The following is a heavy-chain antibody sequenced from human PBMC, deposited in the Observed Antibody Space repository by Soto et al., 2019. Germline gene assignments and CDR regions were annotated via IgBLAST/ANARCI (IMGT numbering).Heavy chain of an antibody. V-gene: IGHV4-31*03. D-gene: IGHD6-13*01. CDR2: IYYSGST. J-gene: IGHJ5*02. CDR3: ARDSNYAAGRYSSSWFDP. CDR1: GGSIRSGGYY. Sequence: SETLSLTCTVSGGSIRSGGYYWSWIRQHPGKGLEWIGYIYYSGSTYYNPSLKSRVTISVDTSKNQFSLKLSSVTVADTAVYYCARDSNYAAGRYSSSWFDPWGQGTLVTVSS.